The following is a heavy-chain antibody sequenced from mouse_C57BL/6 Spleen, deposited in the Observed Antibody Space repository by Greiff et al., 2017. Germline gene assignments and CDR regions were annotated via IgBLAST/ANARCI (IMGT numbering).Heavy chain of an antibody. D-gene: IGHD1-1*01. CDR2: IHPNSGST. Sequence: QVQLQQPGAELVKPGASVKLSCKASGYTFPSYWMHWVKQRPGQGLEWIGMIHPNSGSTNYNEKFKSKATLTVDKSSITAYMQLSSLTSEDSSVYYCARGYYGSSDAMDYWGQGTSSTVSS. V-gene: IGHV1-64*01. CDR3: ARGYYGSSDAMDY. J-gene: IGHJ4*01. CDR1: GYTFPSYW.